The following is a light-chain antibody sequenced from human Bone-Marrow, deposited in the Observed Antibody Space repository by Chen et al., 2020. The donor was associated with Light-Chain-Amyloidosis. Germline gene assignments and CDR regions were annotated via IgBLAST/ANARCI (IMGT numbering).Light chain of an antibody. V-gene: IGKV1-5*01. CDR2: DAS. J-gene: IGKJ1*01. CDR3: QQYNSYLWT. CDR1: QSISTY. Sequence: DIQMTQSPSSLSASIGDRVTLTCRASQSISTYLNWYQQKPGKAPKLLIYDASSLESGVPSRLSGSGSGTEFTLTISSLQPDDFATYYCQQYNSYLWTFGQGIKVEIK.